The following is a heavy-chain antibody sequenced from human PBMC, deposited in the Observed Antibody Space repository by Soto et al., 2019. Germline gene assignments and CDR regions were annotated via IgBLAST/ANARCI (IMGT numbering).Heavy chain of an antibody. V-gene: IGHV3-11*01. D-gene: IGHD5-12*01. J-gene: IGHJ4*02. CDR2: ISGSGNTI. CDR1: GFSVSDSY. CDR3: ARATYSGFGLDY. Sequence: GGSLRLSCVASGFSVSDSYITWIRQAPGKGLEWISHISGSGNTIYYADSVKGRFTISRDNAKNSIDLQMSSLIGDDTALYYCARATYSGFGLDYWGQGTLVTVSS.